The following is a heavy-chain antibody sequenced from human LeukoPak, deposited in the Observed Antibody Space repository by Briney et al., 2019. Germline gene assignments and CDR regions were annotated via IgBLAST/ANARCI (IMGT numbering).Heavy chain of an antibody. Sequence: SQTLSLTCTVSGDSISSGIYYWSWVRQHPGKGLEWIGYIYYSGSTYYNSSLKSRVTISVDTSKNQFSLKLSSVTAADTAVYYCARNWGVWYFDLWGRGTLVTVSS. CDR2: IYYSGST. V-gene: IGHV4-30-4*08. CDR1: GDSISSGIYY. J-gene: IGHJ2*01. CDR3: ARNWGVWYFDL. D-gene: IGHD7-27*01.